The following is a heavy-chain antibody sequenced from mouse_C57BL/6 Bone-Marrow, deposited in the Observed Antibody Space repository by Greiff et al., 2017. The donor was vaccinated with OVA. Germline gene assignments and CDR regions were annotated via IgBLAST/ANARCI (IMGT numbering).Heavy chain of an antibody. CDR1: GISITTGNYR. Sequence: EVKLQESGPGLVKPSQTVFLTCTVTGISITTGNYRWSWIRQFPGNKLEWIGYIYYSGTITYNPSLTSRTTITRDTPKNQFLLEMNSLTAEDTATYYCARANWETPAEYFDVWGTGTTVTVSS. CDR3: ARANWETPAEYFDV. CDR2: IYYSGTI. V-gene: IGHV3-5*01. J-gene: IGHJ1*03. D-gene: IGHD4-1*01.